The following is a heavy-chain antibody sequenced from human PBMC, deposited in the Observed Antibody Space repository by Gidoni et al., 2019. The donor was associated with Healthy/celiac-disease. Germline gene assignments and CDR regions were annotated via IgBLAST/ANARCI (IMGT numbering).Heavy chain of an antibody. CDR3: ARVLYSIQPFDI. V-gene: IGHV4-61*02. Sequence: QVQLQESGPGLVKPSQTLSLTCTVSGGSISSGSYYWSWIRQPAGKGLEWIGRIYTSGSTNYNPSLKSRVTISVDTSKNQFSLKLSSVTAADTAVYYCARVLYSIQPFDIWGQGTMVTVSS. D-gene: IGHD6-13*01. CDR2: IYTSGST. CDR1: GGSISSGSYY. J-gene: IGHJ3*02.